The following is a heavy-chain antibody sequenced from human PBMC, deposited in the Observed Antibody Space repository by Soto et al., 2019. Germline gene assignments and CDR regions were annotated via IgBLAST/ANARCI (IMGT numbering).Heavy chain of an antibody. CDR1: GFTFSNAW. Sequence: PGGSLRLSCAASGFTFSNAWMNWVRQAPGKGLEWVGRIKSKTDGGTTDYAAPVKGRFTISRDDSKNTLYLQMNSLKTEDTAVYYCTTLVGSPLVKADYYYGMDVWGQGTTVTVSS. D-gene: IGHD6-13*01. CDR2: IKSKTDGGTT. CDR3: TTLVGSPLVKADYYYGMDV. J-gene: IGHJ6*02. V-gene: IGHV3-15*07.